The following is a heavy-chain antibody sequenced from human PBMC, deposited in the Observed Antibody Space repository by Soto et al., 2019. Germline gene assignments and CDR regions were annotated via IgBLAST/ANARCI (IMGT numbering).Heavy chain of an antibody. CDR1: GGTFSSYT. Sequence: SVKVSCKASGGTFSSYTISWVRQAPGQGLEWMGRIIPILGIANYAQKFQGRVTITADKSTSTAYMELSSLRSEDTAVYYCARDPVPCSGCSCYSGAFDIRGQGTMVTVSS. CDR3: ARDPVPCSGCSCYSGAFDI. V-gene: IGHV1-69*04. J-gene: IGHJ3*02. D-gene: IGHD2-15*01. CDR2: IIPILGIA.